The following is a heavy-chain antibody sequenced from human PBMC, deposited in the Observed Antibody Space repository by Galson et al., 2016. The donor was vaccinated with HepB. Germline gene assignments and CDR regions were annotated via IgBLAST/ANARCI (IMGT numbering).Heavy chain of an antibody. D-gene: IGHD4-17*01. CDR1: GVSMNNYY. Sequence: SETLSLTCSVSGVSMNNYYWSWIRQAAGGGLEWIGRIYASGSTNYNPSLKSRVTISVDTSKNQFSLSLSSMAAADTDVYYCAGQGLGRAGERDIHWGQGTLVTVSS. J-gene: IGHJ4*02. CDR2: IYASGST. V-gene: IGHV4-4*07. CDR3: AGQGLGRAGERDIH.